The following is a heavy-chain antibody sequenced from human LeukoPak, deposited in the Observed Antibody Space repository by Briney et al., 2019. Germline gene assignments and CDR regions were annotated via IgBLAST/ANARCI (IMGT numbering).Heavy chain of an antibody. CDR2: INPHSGGT. Sequence: ASVKVSCKASGYTFTDYYIYWVRQAPGQGLVWMGWINPHSGGTNYAQKFQDRVTVTRDTSISTAYMDLSRLNSDDTAVYYCARAHYSSTWFPFDYWGQGTLLTVSS. CDR1: GYTFTDYY. V-gene: IGHV1-2*02. D-gene: IGHD6-13*01. J-gene: IGHJ4*02. CDR3: ARAHYSSTWFPFDY.